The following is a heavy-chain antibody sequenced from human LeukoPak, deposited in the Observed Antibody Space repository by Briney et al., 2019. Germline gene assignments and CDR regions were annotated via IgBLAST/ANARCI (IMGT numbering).Heavy chain of an antibody. CDR1: GGTFSSYA. Sequence: WASVKVSCKASGGTFSSYAISWVRQAPGQGPEWMGGIIPIFGTANYAQKFQGRVTITADESTSTAYMELSSLRSEDTAVYYCARGGVHRLRWSSMFDYWGQGTLVTVSS. D-gene: IGHD4-23*01. J-gene: IGHJ4*02. CDR3: ARGGVHRLRWSSMFDY. V-gene: IGHV1-69*13. CDR2: IIPIFGTA.